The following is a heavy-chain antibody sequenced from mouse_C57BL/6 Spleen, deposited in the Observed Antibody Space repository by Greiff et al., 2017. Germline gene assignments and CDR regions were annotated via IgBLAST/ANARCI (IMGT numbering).Heavy chain of an antibody. CDR2: MNPNNGGT. CDR3: ARGGGSSPFAY. D-gene: IGHD1-1*01. J-gene: IGHJ3*01. V-gene: IGHV1-26*01. Sequence: EVQLQQSGPELVKPGASVKISCKASGYTFTDYYLNWVKQRHGKSLEWIGDMNPNNGGTSYNQKFKGKATLTVAKSSSTAYMELRSLTSEDSAVYYCARGGGSSPFAYWGQGTLGTVSA. CDR1: GYTFTDYY.